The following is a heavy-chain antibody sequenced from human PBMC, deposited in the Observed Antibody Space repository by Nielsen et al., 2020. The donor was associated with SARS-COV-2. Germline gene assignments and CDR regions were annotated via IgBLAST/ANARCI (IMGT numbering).Heavy chain of an antibody. V-gene: IGHV4-61*06. D-gene: IGHD3-3*01. CDR3: ARERVGGITIFGVVTRYGMDV. Sequence: VRQPPGKGLEWIGYIYYSGSTNYNPSLKSRVTISVDTSKNQFSLKLSSVTAADTALYYCARERVGGITIFGVVTRYGMDVWGQGTTVTVSS. CDR2: IYYSGST. J-gene: IGHJ6*02.